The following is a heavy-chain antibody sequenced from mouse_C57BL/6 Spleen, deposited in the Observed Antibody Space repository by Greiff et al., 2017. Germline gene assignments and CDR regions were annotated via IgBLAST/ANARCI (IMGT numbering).Heavy chain of an antibody. J-gene: IGHJ1*03. Sequence: QVQLKQSGAELVKPGASVKISCKASGYAFSSYWMNWVKQRPGKGLEWIGQIYPGDGDTNYNGKFKGKATLTADKSSSTASMQLSSLTSEDSAVYFCARETTVYFDVWGTGTTVTVSS. CDR3: ARETTVYFDV. CDR2: IYPGDGDT. D-gene: IGHD1-1*01. V-gene: IGHV1-80*01. CDR1: GYAFSSYW.